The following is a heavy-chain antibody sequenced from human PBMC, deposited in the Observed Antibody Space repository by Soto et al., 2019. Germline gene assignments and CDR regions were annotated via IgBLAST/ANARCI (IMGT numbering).Heavy chain of an antibody. J-gene: IGHJ6*02. Sequence: SSVKVSCKASGYTFTSYDINWVRQATGQRLEWMGWMNPNSGNTGYAQKFQGRVTMTRNTSISTAYMELSSLRSEDTAVYYCARSSSGYIYCYYYYYYVMDVCGQGSTVTVSS. CDR1: GYTFTSYD. CDR2: MNPNSGNT. CDR3: ARSSSGYIYCYYYYYYVMDV. V-gene: IGHV1-8*01. D-gene: IGHD5-18*01.